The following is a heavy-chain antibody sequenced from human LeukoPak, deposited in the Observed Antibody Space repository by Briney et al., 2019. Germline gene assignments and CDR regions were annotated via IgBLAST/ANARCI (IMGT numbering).Heavy chain of an antibody. CDR2: ISGSGGST. Sequence: GGSLRLSCAASGFTFSSYAMSWVRQAPGKGLEWVSAISGSGGSTYYADSVKGRFTISRHNSKNTLYLQMNSLRAEDTAVYYCAKDIAGMVATSDYWGQGTLVTVSS. CDR1: GFTFSSYA. CDR3: AKDIAGMVATSDY. J-gene: IGHJ4*02. V-gene: IGHV3-23*01. D-gene: IGHD1-26*01.